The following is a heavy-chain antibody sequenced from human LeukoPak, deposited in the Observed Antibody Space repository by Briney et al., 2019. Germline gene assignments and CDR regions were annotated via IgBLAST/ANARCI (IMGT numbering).Heavy chain of an antibody. CDR3: VRDGMAVAGTAPLDY. Sequence: GGSLRLSCSASGFTFRSYAMHWVRQAPGKGLEYVSAISGSGDITYYADSVKGRFTISRDNSKNTLYLQMSSLTPEDAAVYYCVRDGMAVAGTAPLDYWGQGILVTVSS. CDR1: GFTFRSYA. CDR2: ISGSGDIT. V-gene: IGHV3-64D*09. J-gene: IGHJ4*02. D-gene: IGHD6-19*01.